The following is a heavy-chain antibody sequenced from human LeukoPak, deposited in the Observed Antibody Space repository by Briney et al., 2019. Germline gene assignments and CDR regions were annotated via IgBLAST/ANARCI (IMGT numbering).Heavy chain of an antibody. Sequence: SETLSLTCTVSGGSISSYYWSWIRQPPGKGLEWIGYIYYSGSTNYNPSLKSRVTISVDTSKNQFSLKLSSVTAADTAVYYCARGVPGGYYLCYFDYWGQGTLVTVSS. CDR2: IYYSGST. CDR3: ARGVPGGYYLCYFDY. D-gene: IGHD3-22*01. V-gene: IGHV4-59*01. CDR1: GGSISSYY. J-gene: IGHJ4*02.